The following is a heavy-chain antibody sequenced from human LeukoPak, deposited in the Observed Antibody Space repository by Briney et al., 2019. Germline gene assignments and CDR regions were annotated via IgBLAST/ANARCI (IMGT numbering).Heavy chain of an antibody. CDR3: ARAKALPVMAHCCDY. V-gene: IGHV3-21*01. CDR2: ISGSSTYI. CDR1: GFTYSRYS. J-gene: IGHJ4*02. Sequence: GGSLRLSCAASGFTYSRYSMHSVRQAPGKGLEWVSSISGSSTYIYYADSVKGRFTISRDNAKNSLYLQMNSLRAEDTAIYYYARAKALPVMAHCCDYWGQGTLLTVSS. D-gene: IGHD2-8*01.